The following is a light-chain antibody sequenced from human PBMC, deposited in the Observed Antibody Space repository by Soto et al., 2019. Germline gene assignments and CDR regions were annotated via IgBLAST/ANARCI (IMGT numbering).Light chain of an antibody. V-gene: IGLV1-51*02. J-gene: IGLJ1*01. CDR2: ENN. Sequence: QSVLTQPPSVSAAPGQKVTISCSGSSSNIGNNYVSWYQQLPGTAPKLLIYENNKRPSGIPDRFSGSKSGTSATLGITGLQTGDEADYYCGTWDSSLSVYVFGTGTKHTVL. CDR3: GTWDSSLSVYV. CDR1: SSNIGNNY.